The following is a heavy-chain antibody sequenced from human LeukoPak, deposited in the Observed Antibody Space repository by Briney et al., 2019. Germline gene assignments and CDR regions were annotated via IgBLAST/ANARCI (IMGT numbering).Heavy chain of an antibody. J-gene: IGHJ4*02. CDR1: GGTFSSYA. V-gene: IGHV1-69*04. CDR2: IIPILGIA. D-gene: IGHD1-26*01. CDR3: ARDGGSYCLSY. Sequence: GASVKVSCKASGGTFSSYAISWVRQAPGQGLEWMGRIIPILGIANYAQKFQGRVTITADKSTSTAYMELSSLRSEDTAVYYCARDGGSYCLSYWGQGTLVTVSS.